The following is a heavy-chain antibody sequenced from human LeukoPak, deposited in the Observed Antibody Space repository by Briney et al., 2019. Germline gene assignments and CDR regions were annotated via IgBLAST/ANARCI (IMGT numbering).Heavy chain of an antibody. D-gene: IGHD2-15*01. V-gene: IGHV1-8*01. Sequence: GASVKVSCKASGYTFTSYDISWVRQATGQGLEWMGWMNPISGNTGYSLKFQGRVTMTRSTSISTAYMELSSLRSEDTAVYYCARPYCSGGDCLRYFDLWGRGTLITVSS. CDR3: ARPYCSGGDCLRYFDL. J-gene: IGHJ2*01. CDR2: MNPISGNT. CDR1: GYTFTSYD.